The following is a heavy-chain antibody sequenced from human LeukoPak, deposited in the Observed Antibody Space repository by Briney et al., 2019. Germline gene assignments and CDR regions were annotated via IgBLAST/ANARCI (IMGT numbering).Heavy chain of an antibody. Sequence: SETLSLTCTVSGGSISSGGYYWSWIRQPPGKGLEWIGYIYHSGSTYYNPSLKSRVTISVDTSKNQFSLKLSSVTAADTAVYYCARAEKAMIFFDYWGQGTLVTVSS. J-gene: IGHJ4*02. CDR1: GGSISSGGYY. CDR3: ARAEKAMIFFDY. D-gene: IGHD3/OR15-3a*01. V-gene: IGHV4-30-2*01. CDR2: IYHSGST.